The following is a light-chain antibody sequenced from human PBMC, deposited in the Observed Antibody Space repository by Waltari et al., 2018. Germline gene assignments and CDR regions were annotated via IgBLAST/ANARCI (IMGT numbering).Light chain of an antibody. J-gene: IGLJ3*02. CDR2: DTD. Sequence: QAEVTQEPSLTVSPGGPVTLTCGSSTGAVTSTHHPYWFLQKPGQVPRTLIYDTDNKHSWTPARFSGSLLGGKAALTLSVAQPEDEAVYYCLLSFYDIRAFGGGTKLTVL. V-gene: IGLV7-46*01. CDR1: TGAVTSTHH. CDR3: LLSFYDIRA.